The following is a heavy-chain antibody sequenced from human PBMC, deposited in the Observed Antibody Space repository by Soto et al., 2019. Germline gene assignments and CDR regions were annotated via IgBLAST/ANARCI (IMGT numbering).Heavy chain of an antibody. V-gene: IGHV4-30-4*01. J-gene: IGHJ5*01. D-gene: IGHD2-15*01. CDR3: ARGRYCLTGRCFPNWFDS. Sequence: QVQLLESGPGLVKPSQTLSLTCSVSGDSISTVDYFWAWIRQPPGQALEYIGYIYKSATTYYNPSFEIRVAISRDTSKSQFSLNVTSVTAADTAVYFCARGRYCLTGRCFPNWFDSWGQGTLVTVSS. CDR2: IYKSATT. CDR1: GDSISTVDYF.